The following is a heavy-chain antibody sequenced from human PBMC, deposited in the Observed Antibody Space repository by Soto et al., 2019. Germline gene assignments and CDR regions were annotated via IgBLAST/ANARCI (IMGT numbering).Heavy chain of an antibody. CDR2: INHAGST. Sequence: SETLSLTCAVYGASFSGYYWSWVRQSPGKGLEWIGEINHAGSTNYNPSLKSRVTMSVDISKNHISLKLIAVGVADTAVYYCMRGPDYGDPVGYWGQGTLVTVSS. CDR3: MRGPDYGDPVGY. D-gene: IGHD4-17*01. V-gene: IGHV4-34*01. CDR1: GASFSGYY. J-gene: IGHJ4*02.